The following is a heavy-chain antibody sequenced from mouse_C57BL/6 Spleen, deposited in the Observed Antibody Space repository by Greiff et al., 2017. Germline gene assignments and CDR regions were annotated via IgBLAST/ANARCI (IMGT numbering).Heavy chain of an antibody. V-gene: IGHV10-1*01. D-gene: IGHD2-12*01. Sequence: DVLLVESGGGLVQPKGSLKLSCAASGFSFNTYAMNWVRQAPGKGLEWVARIRSKSNNYATYYADSMKDRFTISRDDSESMLYLQMSNLKAEDTAMYYCVRPYYNYAWFAYWGQGTLVTVSA. CDR3: VRPYYNYAWFAY. J-gene: IGHJ3*01. CDR1: GFSFNTYA. CDR2: IRSKSNNYAT.